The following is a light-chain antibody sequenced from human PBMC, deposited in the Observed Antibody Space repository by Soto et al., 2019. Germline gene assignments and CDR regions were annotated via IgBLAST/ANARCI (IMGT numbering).Light chain of an antibody. CDR2: GAS. V-gene: IGKV3-15*01. Sequence: EIVMTQSPATLSVSPGERVTLSCRASQSVSRSLAWYQQKPGQAPRLLIYGASPRATGIPARFSGSGSGTEFTLTISSLQSEDFAVYYCQQYNNWPPFTFGPGTKVDIK. J-gene: IGKJ3*01. CDR1: QSVSRS. CDR3: QQYNNWPPFT.